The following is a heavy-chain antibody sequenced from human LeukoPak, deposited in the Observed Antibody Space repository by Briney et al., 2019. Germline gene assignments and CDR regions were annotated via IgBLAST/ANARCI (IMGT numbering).Heavy chain of an antibody. J-gene: IGHJ4*02. D-gene: IGHD6-19*01. CDR3: GKDAGKGWSYFDY. Sequence: PGRSRRLSCAASGFIFSRYAMTWVRQAPGKGLEWVSAIRDSGGSTYYADSVTGRFAISRDNSTHTLYRQTVCLRAEDTAVYYCGKDAGKGWSYFDYWAQGTLVAVSS. CDR2: IRDSGGST. V-gene: IGHV3-23*01. CDR1: GFIFSRYA.